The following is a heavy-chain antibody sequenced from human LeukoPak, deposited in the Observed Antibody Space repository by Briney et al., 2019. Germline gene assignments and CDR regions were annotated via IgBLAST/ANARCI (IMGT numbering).Heavy chain of an antibody. D-gene: IGHD3-22*01. Sequence: PSETLSLTCTVAGGSISSYYWSWIRQPAGKGLEWIGRISTSGSTNYNPSLKSRVTMSVDTSNNQFSLKLSSVTAADTAVYYCARVSHYYDSSGYYYVRAFDIWGQGTMVTVSS. V-gene: IGHV4-4*07. CDR1: GGSISSYY. CDR2: ISTSGST. CDR3: ARVSHYYDSSGYYYVRAFDI. J-gene: IGHJ3*02.